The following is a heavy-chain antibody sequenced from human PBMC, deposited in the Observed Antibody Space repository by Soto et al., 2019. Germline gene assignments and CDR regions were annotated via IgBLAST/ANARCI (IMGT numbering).Heavy chain of an antibody. J-gene: IGHJ6*02. Sequence: QVQLQESGPGLVKTSQTPSLTCTVTGGTSSSGGYYWSWIRQHLGKGLEWIGYIYYSGGTYYNPSLKSRLTISVDTSKNQFSLKLSSVTAADTAVYYCARELRFGEDYYGMDVWGQGTTVTVCS. CDR2: IYYSGGT. CDR1: GGTSSSGGYY. CDR3: ARELRFGEDYYGMDV. D-gene: IGHD3-16*01. V-gene: IGHV4-31*03.